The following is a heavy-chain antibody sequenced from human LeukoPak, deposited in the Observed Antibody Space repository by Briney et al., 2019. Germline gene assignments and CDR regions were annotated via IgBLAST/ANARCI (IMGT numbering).Heavy chain of an antibody. CDR3: ARSRQLARSGGSCYGY. CDR1: GYNFTSYD. CDR2: MNPNSGNT. D-gene: IGHD2-15*01. V-gene: IGHV1-8*01. J-gene: IGHJ4*02. Sequence: GASVNVSCKASGYNFTSYDINWVRQATGQGLEWMGWMNPNSGNTGYAQKFQGRVTMTRNTSISTAYMELSSLRSEDTAVYYCARSRQLARSGGSCYGYWGQGTLVTVSS.